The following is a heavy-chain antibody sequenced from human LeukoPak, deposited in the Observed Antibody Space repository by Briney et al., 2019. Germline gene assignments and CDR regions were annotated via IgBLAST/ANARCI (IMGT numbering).Heavy chain of an antibody. CDR3: AKGDGSFDY. D-gene: IGHD3-10*01. CDR2: ISGGGGST. CDR1: GFTFSSYA. V-gene: IGHV3-23*01. J-gene: IGHJ4*02. Sequence: GGSLRLSCAASGFTFSSYAMSWVRQAPGKGLEWVSGISGGGGSTYYADSVKGRFTISRDNSKSTLYLQMNSLRAEDTAIYYCAKGDGSFDYWGQGTLVTVPS.